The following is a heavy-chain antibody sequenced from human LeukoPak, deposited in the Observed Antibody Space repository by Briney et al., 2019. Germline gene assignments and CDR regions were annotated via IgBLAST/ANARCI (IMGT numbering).Heavy chain of an antibody. CDR2: ISAYNGNT. CDR3: ARDLRIAVAVDYYYYGMDV. Sequence: ASVKVSCKASGYTFTSYGISWVRQAPGQGLEWMGWISAYNGNTNYAQKLQGRVTMTTDTSTSTAYMELRSLRSDDTAVYYCARDLRIAVAVDYYYYGMDVWGQGTTVTVSS. V-gene: IGHV1-18*01. J-gene: IGHJ6*02. D-gene: IGHD6-19*01. CDR1: GYTFTSYG.